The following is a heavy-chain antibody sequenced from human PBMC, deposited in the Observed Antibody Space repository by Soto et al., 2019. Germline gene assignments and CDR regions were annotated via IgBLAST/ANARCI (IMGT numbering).Heavy chain of an antibody. Sequence: QVQLVQSGAEVKKPGASVKISCKASAYTFNYYGISWVRQAAGQGLEWLGWISPYDGNTTYAQRVQGRITLTTDTSTTTAYMELRSLTFDDTAVYYCARAAGSGSSYPENYWGQGTLVTVSS. CDR2: ISPYDGNT. D-gene: IGHD1-26*01. CDR1: AYTFNYYG. CDR3: ARAAGSGSSYPENY. J-gene: IGHJ4*02. V-gene: IGHV1-18*04.